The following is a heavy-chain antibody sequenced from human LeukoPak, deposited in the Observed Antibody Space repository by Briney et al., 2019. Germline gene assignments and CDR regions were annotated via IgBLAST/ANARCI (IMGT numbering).Heavy chain of an antibody. V-gene: IGHV3-7*01. CDR1: GFSFSNYW. D-gene: IGHD1-7*01. CDR3: ESTTGP. CDR2: IKGDGNKK. J-gene: IGHJ5*02. Sequence: GGSLRLSCAASGFSFSNYWMRWVRQAPGKGLEWVATIKGDGNKKDYVDSVRGRFTVSIDNAKNSLYLQMSSLRVEDTAIYYRESTTGPWGQGTLVTVSS.